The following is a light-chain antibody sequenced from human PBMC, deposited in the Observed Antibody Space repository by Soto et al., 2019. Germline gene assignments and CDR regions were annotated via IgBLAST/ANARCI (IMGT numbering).Light chain of an antibody. V-gene: IGKV3-11*01. CDR1: QSVSSY. Sequence: EIVLTQSPATLSLSPGDRATLSCRASQSVSSYLAWYQQKPGQAPRLLIYDASNRATGIPARFSGSGSGTDFTLTISSLEPEDFVVYYCQQRSNWPGTFGQGTKVEIK. CDR3: QQRSNWPGT. CDR2: DAS. J-gene: IGKJ1*01.